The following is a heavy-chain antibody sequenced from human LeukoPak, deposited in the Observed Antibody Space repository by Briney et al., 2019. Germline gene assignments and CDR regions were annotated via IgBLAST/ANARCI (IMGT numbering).Heavy chain of an antibody. V-gene: IGHV1-2*06. D-gene: IGHD3-22*01. J-gene: IGHJ3*02. CDR1: GYTFIGYY. Sequence: ASVKVSCKASGYTFIGYYMHWVRQAPGQGLEWMGRINPNSGGTNYAQKFQGRVTMTRDTSISTAYMELSRLRSDDTAVYYCARDVGVITPNDAFDIWGQGTMVTVSS. CDR2: INPNSGGT. CDR3: ARDVGVITPNDAFDI.